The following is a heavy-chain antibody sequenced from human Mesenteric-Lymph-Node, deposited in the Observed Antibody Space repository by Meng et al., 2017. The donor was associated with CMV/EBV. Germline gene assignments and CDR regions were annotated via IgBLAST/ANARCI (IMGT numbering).Heavy chain of an antibody. CDR3: AKDESGNPYGMDV. V-gene: IGHV3-33*06. D-gene: IGHD1-14*01. J-gene: IGHJ6*02. Sequence: LSLTCAASGFTFSSYGMHWVRQAPGKGLEWVAVIWYDGSNKYYADSVKGRFTISRDNSKNTLYLQMNSLRAEDTAVYYCAKDESGNPYGMDVWGQGTTVTVSS. CDR2: IWYDGSNK. CDR1: GFTFSSYG.